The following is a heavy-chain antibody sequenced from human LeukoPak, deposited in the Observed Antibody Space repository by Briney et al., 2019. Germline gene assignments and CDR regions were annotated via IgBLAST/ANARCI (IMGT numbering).Heavy chain of an antibody. CDR2: IYWDDDK. D-gene: IGHD3-9*01. J-gene: IGHJ4*02. Sequence: ESGPTLVNPTQTLTLTCTCSGFSLNTAGVGVGWIRQPPGKALEWLVLIYWDDDKRYSPSLKSRLTITRDTSKNQVVLTMTNMDPLDTATYYCARRLDWLVFNYWGQGTLVTVSS. CDR1: GFSLNTAGVG. V-gene: IGHV2-5*02. CDR3: ARRLDWLVFNY.